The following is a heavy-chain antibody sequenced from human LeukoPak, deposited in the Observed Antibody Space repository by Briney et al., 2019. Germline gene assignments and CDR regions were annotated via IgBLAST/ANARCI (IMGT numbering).Heavy chain of an antibody. Sequence: GGSLRLSCAASGFTFSSYWMHWVRQAQGKGLGWVSGINSDGSSTIYADSVKGRFTISRDNAKNTLYLQMNSLRAEDTAVYYCASFYYDSSGYYYGYHDAFDIWGQGTMVTVSS. J-gene: IGHJ3*02. CDR3: ASFYYDSSGYYYGYHDAFDI. CDR1: GFTFSSYW. D-gene: IGHD3-22*01. CDR2: INSDGSST. V-gene: IGHV3-74*01.